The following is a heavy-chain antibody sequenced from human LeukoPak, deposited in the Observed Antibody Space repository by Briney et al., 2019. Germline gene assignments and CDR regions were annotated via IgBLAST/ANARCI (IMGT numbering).Heavy chain of an antibody. D-gene: IGHD6-25*01. Sequence: PGGSLRLSCAASGFTFSDYWMHWVRQAPGKGLVWVSRIKSDGSSTTYADSVKGRFSISRDNAKNTLYLQMNSLRAEDTAVYYCASSLAALIWGQGTLVTVSS. CDR3: ASSLAALI. J-gene: IGHJ4*02. CDR2: IKSDGSST. CDR1: GFTFSDYW. V-gene: IGHV3-74*01.